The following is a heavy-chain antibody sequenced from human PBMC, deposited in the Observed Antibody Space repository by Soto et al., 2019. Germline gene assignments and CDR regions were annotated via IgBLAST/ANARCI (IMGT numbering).Heavy chain of an antibody. CDR1: GFTLPTYG. J-gene: IGHJ4*02. CDR2: ISSRSGTT. Sequence: GGSLRLSCAASGFTLPTYGMNWVRQAPGKGLEWISYISSRSGTTYYSDSVKGRFTISRDTAKNLLYLQMNSLKDEDTAVYYCARDSYGAPDFWGQGTLVTVSS. D-gene: IGHD2-8*01. V-gene: IGHV3-48*02. CDR3: ARDSYGAPDF.